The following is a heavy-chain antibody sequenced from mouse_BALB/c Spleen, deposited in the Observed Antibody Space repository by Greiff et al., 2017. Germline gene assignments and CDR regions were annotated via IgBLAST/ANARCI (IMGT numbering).Heavy chain of an antibody. Sequence: EVQLVESGGGLVQPKGSLKLSCAASGFTFNTYAMNWVRQAPGKGLEWVARIRSKSNNYATYYADSVKDRFTISRDDSQSMLYLQMNNLKTEDTAMYYCVDGNYGGLFAYWGQGTLVTVSA. J-gene: IGHJ3*01. D-gene: IGHD2-1*01. V-gene: IGHV10-1*02. CDR2: IRSKSNNYAT. CDR3: VDGNYGGLFAY. CDR1: GFTFNTYA.